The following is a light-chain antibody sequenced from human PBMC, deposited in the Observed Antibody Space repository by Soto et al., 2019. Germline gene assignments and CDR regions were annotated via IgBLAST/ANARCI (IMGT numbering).Light chain of an antibody. CDR3: QHYDYLPL. CDR2: GAS. J-gene: IGKJ3*01. CDR1: QDIGTF. Sequence: DIQMTQSPSSLSASVGGRVTIACQASQDIGTFLNWYQHKPGKAPKLVIYGASNLDTGVPSRFSGSGSGTDFTFTISPLQPEDFATYYCQHYDYLPLFGPGTKVDI. V-gene: IGKV1-33*01.